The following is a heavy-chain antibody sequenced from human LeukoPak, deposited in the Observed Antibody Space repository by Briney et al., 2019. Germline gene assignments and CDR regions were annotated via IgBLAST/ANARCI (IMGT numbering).Heavy chain of an antibody. Sequence: GGSLRLSCAASGFTFSSYGMHWVRQAPGKGLEWVAVISNVETNTYYADSVKGRFTISRDNSKNTLYLKLNSLRAEDTSVYYCARDSTYYYASGSSGPHYFDSWGQGTLVTVSS. D-gene: IGHD3-10*01. CDR3: ARDSTYYYASGSSGPHYFDS. J-gene: IGHJ4*02. CDR2: ISNVETNT. CDR1: GFTFSSYG. V-gene: IGHV3-30*06.